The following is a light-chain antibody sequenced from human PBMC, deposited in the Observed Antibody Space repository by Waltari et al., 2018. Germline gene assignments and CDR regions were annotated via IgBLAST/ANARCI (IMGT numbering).Light chain of an antibody. CDR2: AAS. CDR3: QNHERLPAT. CDR1: QSVSKY. V-gene: IGKV3-20*01. Sequence: EVVLTQPPGTLSFSPGDRATLSCRASQSVSKYLAWYQQRPGQAPRLLIYAASTRATGVPDRFSGSGFGTDFSLTISRLEPEDFAVYYCQNHERLPATFGQGTKVEIK. J-gene: IGKJ1*01.